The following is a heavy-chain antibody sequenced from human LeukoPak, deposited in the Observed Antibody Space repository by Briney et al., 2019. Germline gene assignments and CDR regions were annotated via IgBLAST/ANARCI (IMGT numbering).Heavy chain of an antibody. D-gene: IGHD4-17*01. CDR2: IYISGST. Sequence: SETLSLTCTVSGGSINNYFWSWIRQPAGKGLEWIGRIYISGSTNYNPSLKSRVTMSVDTSKNQFSLSLSSVTAADTAVYYCARGVTVQWYFDLWGRGTLVTVSS. CDR3: ARGVTVQWYFDL. J-gene: IGHJ2*01. CDR1: GGSINNYF. V-gene: IGHV4-4*07.